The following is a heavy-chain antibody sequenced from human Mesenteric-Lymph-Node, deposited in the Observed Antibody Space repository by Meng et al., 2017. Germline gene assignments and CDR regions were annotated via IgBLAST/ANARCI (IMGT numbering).Heavy chain of an antibody. CDR1: GGSISSSSYY. CDR3: ARDYDYYDSSGYYRTINWFDP. CDR2: IYYSGST. D-gene: IGHD3-22*01. V-gene: IGHV4-39*07. Sequence: SETLSLTCTVSGGSISSSSYYWGWIRQPPGKGLEWIGSIYYSGSTYYNPSLKSRVTISVDTSKNQFSLKLSSVTAADTAVYYCARDYDYYDSSGYYRTINWFDPWGQGTLVTVPQ. J-gene: IGHJ5*02.